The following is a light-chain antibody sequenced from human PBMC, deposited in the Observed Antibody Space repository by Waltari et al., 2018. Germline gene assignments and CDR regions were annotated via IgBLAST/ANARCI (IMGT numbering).Light chain of an antibody. Sequence: EMVLTQPPGTLSLSPGESATLACRASQSVSSSYLAWYQQKPGQAPRLLIYGASSRATGIPDRFSGSGSGTDFTLTISRLEPEDFAGYYCQQYGSSPTFGPGTKVDIK. CDR2: GAS. J-gene: IGKJ3*01. CDR1: QSVSSSY. V-gene: IGKV3-20*01. CDR3: QQYGSSPT.